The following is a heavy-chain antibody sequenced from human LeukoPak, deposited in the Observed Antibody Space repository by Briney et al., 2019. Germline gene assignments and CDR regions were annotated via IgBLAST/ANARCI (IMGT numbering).Heavy chain of an antibody. CDR2: IYHSGST. Sequence: PSETLSLTCAVSGYSISSGYYWGWIRQPPGKGLEWIGSIYHSGSTYYNPSLKSRVTISVDTSKHQFSLKLSSVTAADTAVYYCARHDSFWSGYYTEKYFQHWGQGTLVTVSS. V-gene: IGHV4-38-2*01. D-gene: IGHD3-3*01. CDR1: GYSISSGYY. J-gene: IGHJ1*01. CDR3: ARHDSFWSGYYTEKYFQH.